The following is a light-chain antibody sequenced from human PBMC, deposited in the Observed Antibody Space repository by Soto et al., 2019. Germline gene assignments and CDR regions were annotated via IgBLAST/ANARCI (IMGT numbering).Light chain of an antibody. V-gene: IGKV3-11*01. Sequence: EIVLTQSRATLSLSPGERATLSCRASQSFSSYLAWYQQKPGQAPRLLIYDASNRATGIPARFSGSGSGTDFTLTISSLEPEDFAVYYCQQRSNWPPLTFGGGTKVDIK. CDR2: DAS. CDR3: QQRSNWPPLT. J-gene: IGKJ4*01. CDR1: QSFSSY.